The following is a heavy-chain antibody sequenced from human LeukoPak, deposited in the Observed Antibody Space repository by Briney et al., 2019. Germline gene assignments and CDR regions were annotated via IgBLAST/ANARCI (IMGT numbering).Heavy chain of an antibody. CDR2: MNGDGRST. Sequence: XGSLXLSCAASGFTLSSYWMQWVRQARGKGVVWVARMNGDGRSTDYADCVKGRFTISRDYAKNTVYVQMNSLRVEDTAMYYCAKDRSPGWFDPWGQGTLVTVSS. CDR1: GFTLSSYW. D-gene: IGHD6-13*01. CDR3: AKDRSPGWFDP. J-gene: IGHJ5*02. V-gene: IGHV3-74*01.